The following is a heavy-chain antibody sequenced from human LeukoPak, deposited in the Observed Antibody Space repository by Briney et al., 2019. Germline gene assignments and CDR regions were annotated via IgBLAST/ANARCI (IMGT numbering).Heavy chain of an antibody. CDR1: GFTFSSYG. D-gene: IGHD3-3*01. V-gene: IGHV3-30*02. CDR3: EKARFLEWLRFDY. CDR2: IRYDGSNK. J-gene: IGHJ4*02. Sequence: GGALRLSCAASGFTFSSYGMHWVRQAPGKGVEWGAFIRYDGSNKYYADSVKGRFTLSRDNSKNTLYLQMNGLRAEYTAVYYCEKARFLEWLRFDYWGQGTLVTVSS.